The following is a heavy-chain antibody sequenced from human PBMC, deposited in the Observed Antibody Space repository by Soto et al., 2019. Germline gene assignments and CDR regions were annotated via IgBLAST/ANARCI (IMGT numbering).Heavy chain of an antibody. D-gene: IGHD6-25*01. CDR3: ARDMAATARSFYYYYGMDV. V-gene: IGHV4-59*01. J-gene: IGHJ6*02. CDR2: IYYSGST. CDR1: GGSISSYY. Sequence: QVQLQESGPGLVKPSETLSLTCTVSGGSISSYYWSWIRQPPGKGLEWIGYIYYSGSTNYNPSLKSRVTISVDTSKNQFSLKLSSVTAADTAVYYCARDMAATARSFYYYYGMDVWGQGTTVTVSS.